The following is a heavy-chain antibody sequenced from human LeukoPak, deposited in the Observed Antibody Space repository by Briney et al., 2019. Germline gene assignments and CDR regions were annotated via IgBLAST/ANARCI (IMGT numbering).Heavy chain of an antibody. CDR1: GFTFSSYS. CDR3: ANINFHYLDNY. V-gene: IGHV3-21*01. D-gene: IGHD2/OR15-2a*01. Sequence: PGGSLRLSCAASGFTFSSYSMNWVRQAPGKGLEWVSSISSSSSYIYYADSVKGRFTISRDNAKNSLYLQMNSLRAEDTAVYYCANINFHYLDNYWGQGTLVTVSS. CDR2: ISSSSSYI. J-gene: IGHJ4*02.